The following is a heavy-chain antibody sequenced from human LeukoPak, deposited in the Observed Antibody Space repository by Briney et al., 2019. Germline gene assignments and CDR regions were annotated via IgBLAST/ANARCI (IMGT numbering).Heavy chain of an antibody. J-gene: IGHJ4*02. CDR3: AKDAAQVVVAATRFF. Sequence: GGSLRLSCAASGFTFSSYAMSWVRQAPGKGLEWVSAISGSGGSTYYADSVKGRFTISRDNSKNTPYLQMNSLRAEDTAVYYCAKDAAQVVVAATRFFWGQGTLVTVSS. CDR2: ISGSGGST. D-gene: IGHD2-15*01. CDR1: GFTFSSYA. V-gene: IGHV3-23*01.